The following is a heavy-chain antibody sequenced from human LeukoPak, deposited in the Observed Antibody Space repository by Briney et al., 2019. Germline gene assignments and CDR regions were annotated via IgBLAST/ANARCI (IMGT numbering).Heavy chain of an antibody. CDR3: ARGGFYGHPFDF. V-gene: IGHV4-39*07. D-gene: IGHD3-10*01. Sequence: SETLSLTCTVSGGSISSSSYYWGWIRQPPGKGLEWIGSIYYSGTTYYSPSLENRVTISVDTSNNQVSLNLNSVTAADTAIYFCARGGFYGHPFDFGGQGILVTVSS. CDR1: GGSISSSSYY. J-gene: IGHJ4*02. CDR2: IYYSGTT.